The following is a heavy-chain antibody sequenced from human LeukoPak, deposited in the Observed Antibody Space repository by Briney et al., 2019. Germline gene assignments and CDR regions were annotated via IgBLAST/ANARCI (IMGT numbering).Heavy chain of an antibody. Sequence: GGSLRLSCVASGFTFSSYAMTWVRQAPGKGLEWVSTISGSGGSTYYADSVKGRFTISRDNSENTLYLQMNSLRAEDTALYYCAKDRRLYDSSGVDYWGQGTLVTVSS. CDR3: AKDRRLYDSSGVDY. CDR2: ISGSGGST. J-gene: IGHJ4*02. D-gene: IGHD3-22*01. V-gene: IGHV3-23*01. CDR1: GFTFSSYA.